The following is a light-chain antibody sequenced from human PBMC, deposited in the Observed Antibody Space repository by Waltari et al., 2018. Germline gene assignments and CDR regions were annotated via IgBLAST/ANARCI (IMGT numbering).Light chain of an antibody. CDR1: TSHVGNYDL. CDR3: CSYAGSSTVM. CDR2: EVN. V-gene: IGLV2-23*02. J-gene: IGLJ3*02. Sequence: QSVLTQPAPVPGSPGQTFPISCTGTTSHVGNYDLVPWYQQHPGKAPKLIISEVNKRPSVISDRFSGSKSGNTASLTISGLLTEDEADYYCCSYAGSSTVMFGGGTKLTVL.